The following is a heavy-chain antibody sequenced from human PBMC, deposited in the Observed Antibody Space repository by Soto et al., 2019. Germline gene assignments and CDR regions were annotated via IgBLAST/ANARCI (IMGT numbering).Heavy chain of an antibody. D-gene: IGHD1-26*01. J-gene: IGHJ4*02. Sequence: GGSLRLSCAASGFTFRSYGRHWVRQAPGKGLEWVAVIWYDGSNKYYADSVKGRFTISRDNSKNTLYLQMNSLRAEDTAVYYCATWESPFDYWGQGTLVTVSS. V-gene: IGHV3-33*01. CDR3: ATWESPFDY. CDR1: GFTFRSYG. CDR2: IWYDGSNK.